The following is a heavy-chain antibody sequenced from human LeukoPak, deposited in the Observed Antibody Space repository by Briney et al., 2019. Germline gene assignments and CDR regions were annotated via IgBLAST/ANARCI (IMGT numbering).Heavy chain of an antibody. D-gene: IGHD6-13*01. J-gene: IGHJ4*02. Sequence: KPSETLSLTCAVYGGSFSGYYWSWIRQPPGKGLEWIGEINHSGSTNYNPSLKSRVTISVDTSKNQFSPKLSSVTAADTAVYYCARLAGGIAAAGTNYWGQGTLVTVSS. CDR2: INHSGST. CDR3: ARLAGGIAAAGTNY. V-gene: IGHV4-34*01. CDR1: GGSFSGYY.